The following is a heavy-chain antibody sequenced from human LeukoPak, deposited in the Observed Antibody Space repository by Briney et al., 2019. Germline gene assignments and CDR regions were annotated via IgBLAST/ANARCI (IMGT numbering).Heavy chain of an antibody. J-gene: IGHJ4*02. V-gene: IGHV4-34*01. CDR2: INHSGST. D-gene: IGHD1-1*01. CDR3: ARESYSFDY. CDR1: GGSFSGYY. Sequence: SETLSLTCAVYGGSFSGYYWSWIRQPPGKGLEWIGEINHSGSTNYNPSLKSRVTISVDTSKNQFSLKLSSVTAADTAEYYCARESYSFDYWGQGTLVTVSS.